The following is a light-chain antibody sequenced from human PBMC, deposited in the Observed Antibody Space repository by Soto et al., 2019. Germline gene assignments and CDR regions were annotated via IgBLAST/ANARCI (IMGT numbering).Light chain of an antibody. CDR2: DVS. J-gene: IGLJ3*02. CDR1: SSDVGGYNY. CDR3: RSYTRSRTPYWV. Sequence: HSERSRAAYGSRSHGEPRIITRKGTSSDVGGYNYVSWYQQHPGKAPKLVIYDVSNRPSGVSNRFSGSKSGSTASLTISGLHAVVEADYYCRSYTRSRTPYWVCAGGTQLPVL. V-gene: IGLV2-14*01.